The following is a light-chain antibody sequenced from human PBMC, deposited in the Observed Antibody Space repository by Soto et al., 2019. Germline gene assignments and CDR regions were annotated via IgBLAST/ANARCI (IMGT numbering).Light chain of an antibody. V-gene: IGKV3-20*01. J-gene: IGKJ2*01. CDR2: GAS. CDR1: QSVSSSY. CDR3: QQYGSSEYT. Sequence: ENVLTQSPGTLSLSPGERATLSCRASQSVSSSYLAWYQQKPGQAPMLLIYGASSRATGIPDRFSGSGSGTDFTLTISRLEPEDFAVYYCQQYGSSEYTVGQGTKLEIK.